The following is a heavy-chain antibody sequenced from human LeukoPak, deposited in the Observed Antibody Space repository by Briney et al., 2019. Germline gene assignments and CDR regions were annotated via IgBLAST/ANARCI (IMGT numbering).Heavy chain of an antibody. V-gene: IGHV3-23*01. J-gene: IGHJ4*02. D-gene: IGHD3-3*01. CDR3: ARGLKNTIFGVVIGTYYFDY. Sequence: GGSLRLSCAASGFTFSSYAMSWVRQAPGKGLEWVSAISGSGGSTYYADSVKGRFTISRDNSKNTLYLQMNSLRAEDTAVYYCARGLKNTIFGVVIGTYYFDYWGQGTLVTVSS. CDR2: ISGSGGST. CDR1: GFTFSSYA.